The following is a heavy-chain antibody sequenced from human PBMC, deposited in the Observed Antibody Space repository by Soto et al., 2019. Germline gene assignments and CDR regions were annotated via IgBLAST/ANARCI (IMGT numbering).Heavy chain of an antibody. J-gene: IGHJ6*02. V-gene: IGHV5-10-1*01. CDR2: IDPSDSYT. Sequence: GESLKISCKGSGYSFTSYWISWVRQMPGKGLEWMGRIDPSDSYTNYSPSFQGHVTISADKSISTAYLQWGRLKASDTAMYYCARHRAAATPRGYYYYGMDVWGQGTTVTVSS. CDR3: ARHRAAATPRGYYYYGMDV. CDR1: GYSFTSYW. D-gene: IGHD6-13*01.